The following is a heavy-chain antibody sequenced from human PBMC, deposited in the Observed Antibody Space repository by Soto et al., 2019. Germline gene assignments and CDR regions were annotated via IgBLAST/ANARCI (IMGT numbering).Heavy chain of an antibody. D-gene: IGHD3-10*01. V-gene: IGHV5-51*01. CDR1: WYSFTTHW. CDR3: ARRRGVVGSFDF. J-gene: IGHJ4*02. Sequence: GALKLSCKGSWYSFTTHWIAWVPQMPGKGLEWMGIVYPDDSDTTYSPSFQGRVTISADKSINTAYLEWSSLKASDTAMYYCARRRGVVGSFDFWGQGSLVTVSS. CDR2: VYPDDSDT.